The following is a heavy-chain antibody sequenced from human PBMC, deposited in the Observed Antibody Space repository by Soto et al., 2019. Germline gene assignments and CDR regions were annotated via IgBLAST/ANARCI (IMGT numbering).Heavy chain of an antibody. CDR3: ARGAYYASGSYYSHFDY. Sequence: QVQLLQWGAGLLKPSETLSLTCAVYGGSFSDYYWSWIRQPPGKGLEWIGEINHGRSTNYNPSLKIRVTISVYTSKYQFSLRLNSVTAADTAVYYCARGAYYASGSYYSHFDYWGQGTLVTVSS. V-gene: IGHV4-34*02. CDR1: GGSFSDYY. D-gene: IGHD3-10*01. J-gene: IGHJ4*02. CDR2: INHGRST.